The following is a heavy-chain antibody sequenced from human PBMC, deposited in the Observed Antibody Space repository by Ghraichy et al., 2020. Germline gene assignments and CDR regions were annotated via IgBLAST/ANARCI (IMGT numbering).Heavy chain of an antibody. J-gene: IGHJ6*02. Sequence: GGSLRLSCVGSGFTVSSYSMNWVRQAPGKGLEWVSYITSSGRFISYADSVKGRFTVSRDNAQNSLYLQMRSLRDEDTAVYYCARCSTVVRYYYYDGMDVWGQGTTVTVSS. CDR1: GFTVSSYS. CDR2: ITSSGRFI. CDR3: ARCSTVVRYYYYDGMDV. D-gene: IGHD4-23*01. V-gene: IGHV3-48*02.